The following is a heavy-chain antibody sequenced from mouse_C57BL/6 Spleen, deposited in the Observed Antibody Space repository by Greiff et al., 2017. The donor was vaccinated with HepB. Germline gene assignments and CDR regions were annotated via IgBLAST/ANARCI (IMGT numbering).Heavy chain of an antibody. CDR2: INYDGSST. J-gene: IGHJ2*01. Sequence: DVMLVESEGGLVQPGSSMKLSCTASGFTFSDYYMAWVRQVPEKGLEWVANINYDGSSTYYLDSLKSRFIISRDNAKNILYLQMSSLKSEDTATYYCARGREYFDYWGQGTTLTVSS. CDR1: GFTFSDYY. V-gene: IGHV5-16*01. CDR3: ARGREYFDY.